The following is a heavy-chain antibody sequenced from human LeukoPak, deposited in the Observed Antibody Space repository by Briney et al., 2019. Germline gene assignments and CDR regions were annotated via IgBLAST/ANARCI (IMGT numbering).Heavy chain of an antibody. Sequence: GASVKVSCKASGGTFSSYAISWVRQAPGQGLEGMGRIIPIFGTANYAQKFQGRVTITTDESTSTAYMELSSLRSEDTAVYYCARHATTRGAFDYWGQGTLVTVSS. D-gene: IGHD2-15*01. CDR3: ARHATTRGAFDY. CDR1: GGTFSSYA. V-gene: IGHV1-69*05. J-gene: IGHJ4*02. CDR2: IIPIFGTA.